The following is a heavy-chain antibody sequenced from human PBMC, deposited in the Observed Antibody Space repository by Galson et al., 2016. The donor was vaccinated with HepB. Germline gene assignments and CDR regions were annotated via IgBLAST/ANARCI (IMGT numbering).Heavy chain of an antibody. Sequence: PALVKPTQTLTLTCTFSGFSLSTTGVGVGWIRQPPGKALEWLALKYWDDDKYYNPSLKTRLIITKDTSTNQVVLTMTNMDPVDTATYYCAHRRGSGSPWAYGAFDIWGQGTMVTVSS. CDR3: AHRRGSGSPWAYGAFDI. CDR2: KYWDDDK. J-gene: IGHJ3*02. D-gene: IGHD1-26*01. V-gene: IGHV2-5*02. CDR1: GFSLSTTGVG.